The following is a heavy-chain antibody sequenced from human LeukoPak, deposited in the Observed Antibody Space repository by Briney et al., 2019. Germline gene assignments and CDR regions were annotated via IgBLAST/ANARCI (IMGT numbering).Heavy chain of an antibody. Sequence: PGGSLRLSCAASEFPFNTYGMHWVRQAPGKGLEWVAVISYDGTNKFYADSVKGRFTISRDNSRNTVYLQVNRLRVEDTAVYYCAKDTGSARLDYWGQGTLVTVSS. CDR1: EFPFNTYG. CDR3: AKDTGSARLDY. V-gene: IGHV3-30*18. D-gene: IGHD4-17*01. J-gene: IGHJ4*02. CDR2: ISYDGTNK.